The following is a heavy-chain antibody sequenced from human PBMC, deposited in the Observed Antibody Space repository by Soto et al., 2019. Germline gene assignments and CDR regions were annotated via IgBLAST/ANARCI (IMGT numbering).Heavy chain of an antibody. CDR2: MNPNSGNT. CDR3: AREVAGTFVP. Sequence: QVQLVQSGAEVKRPGASVKVSCKASGYTFTGYDINWVRQATGQGLERMGWMNPNSGNTAYAQKFHGRVTMTRNTSISTAYMELCSLRSEDTAEYYCAREVAGTFVPWGQGTLVTVSS. V-gene: IGHV1-8*01. D-gene: IGHD3-16*01. J-gene: IGHJ5*02. CDR1: GYTFTGYD.